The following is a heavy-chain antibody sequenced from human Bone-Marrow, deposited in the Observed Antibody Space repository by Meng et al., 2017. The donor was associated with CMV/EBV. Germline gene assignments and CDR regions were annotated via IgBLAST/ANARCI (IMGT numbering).Heavy chain of an antibody. J-gene: IGHJ5*02. CDR1: GGSISSYY. D-gene: IGHD6-13*01. CDR2: IYYSGST. Sequence: SETLSLTCTVSGGSISSYYWSWIRQPPGKGLVWIGYIYYSGSTNYNPSLKSRVTISVDTSKNQFSLQLSSVTAADTAVYYCARGRIPWYSSSWLNWFDPWGQGTLVTVSS. CDR3: ARGRIPWYSSSWLNWFDP. V-gene: IGHV4-59*12.